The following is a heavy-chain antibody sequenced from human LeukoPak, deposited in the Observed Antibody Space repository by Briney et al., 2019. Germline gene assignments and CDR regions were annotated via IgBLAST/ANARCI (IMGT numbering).Heavy chain of an antibody. CDR2: INHSGST. J-gene: IGHJ3*02. D-gene: IGHD4-17*01. CDR3: ARDLVTVTKGFDI. CDR1: GGSFSGYY. V-gene: IGHV4-34*01. Sequence: ASETLSLTCAVYGGSFSGYYWSWIRQPPGKGLEWIGEINHSGSTNYNPSLKSRVTISVDTSKNQFSLKLRSVTAADTAVYYRARDLVTVTKGFDIWGQGTMVSVSS.